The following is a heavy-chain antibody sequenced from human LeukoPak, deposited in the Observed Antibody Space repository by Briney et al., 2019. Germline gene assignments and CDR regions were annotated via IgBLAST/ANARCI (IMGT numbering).Heavy chain of an antibody. CDR1: GGSISSTSYY. V-gene: IGHV4-39*07. D-gene: IGHD3-10*01. Sequence: SETLSLTCTVSGGSISSTSYYWGWIRQPPGKGLEWIGSIYYSGSTNYNPSLKSRVTISVDTSKNQFSLKLSSVTAADPAGYYCARGRGGYYYYRALGGKGPRVPTSS. CDR2: IYYSGST. CDR3: ARGRGGYYYYRAL. J-gene: IGHJ6*03.